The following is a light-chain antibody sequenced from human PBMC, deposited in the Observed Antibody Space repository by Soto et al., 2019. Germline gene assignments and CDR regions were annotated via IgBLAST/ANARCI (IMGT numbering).Light chain of an antibody. CDR2: DVS. CDR1: SSDVGGYDY. J-gene: IGLJ3*02. V-gene: IGLV2-14*01. Sequence: QSALTQPASVSGSPGQSITISCTGTSSDVGGYDYVSWYQQHPGKAPTLMIYDVSNRPSGASNRFSGSKSGTTASLTISGLQAEDEADYYCSSYTSSSTLGVFGGGTKLTVL. CDR3: SSYTSSSTLGV.